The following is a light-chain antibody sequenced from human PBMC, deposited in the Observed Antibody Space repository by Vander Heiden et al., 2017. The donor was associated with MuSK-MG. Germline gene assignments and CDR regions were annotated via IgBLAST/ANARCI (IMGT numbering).Light chain of an antibody. CDR1: QSITDW. CDR3: QQDNSYPLT. V-gene: IGKV1-5*03. Sequence: DIQMTQSPSTLSASVGDRVTITCRASQSITDWLAWYQQKPGKAPKLLIYKASSLESGVPSRFSGSGSGTEFTLTIISRQPDDFATYYCQQDNSYPLTFGQGTKLEIK. J-gene: IGKJ2*01. CDR2: KAS.